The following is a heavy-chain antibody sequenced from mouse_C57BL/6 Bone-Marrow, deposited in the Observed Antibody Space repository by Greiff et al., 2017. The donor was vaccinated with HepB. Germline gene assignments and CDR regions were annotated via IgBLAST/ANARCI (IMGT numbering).Heavy chain of an antibody. CDR2: IYPRSGNT. CDR3: ARYLYYGSSLDY. D-gene: IGHD1-1*01. CDR1: GYTFTSYG. Sequence: VKLMESGAELARPGASVKLSCKASGYTFTSYGISWVKQRTGQGLEWIGEIYPRSGNTYYNEKFKGKATLTADKSSSTAYMELRSLTSEDSAVYFCARYLYYGSSLDYWGQGTTLTVSS. J-gene: IGHJ2*01. V-gene: IGHV1-81*01.